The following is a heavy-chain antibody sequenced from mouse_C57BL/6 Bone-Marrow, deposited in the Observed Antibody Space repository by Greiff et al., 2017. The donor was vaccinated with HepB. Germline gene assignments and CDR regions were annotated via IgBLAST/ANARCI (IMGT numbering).Heavy chain of an antibody. CDR1: GYTFTSYW. D-gene: IGHD1-1*01. V-gene: IGHV1-55*01. J-gene: IGHJ4*01. Sequence: VQLQQPGAELVKPGASVKMSCKASGYTFTSYWITWVKQRPGQGLEWIGDIYPGSGSTNYNEKFTIKATLTVDTSSSTSYMQLSSLTSEDSAVSYCARDPLLRGAMDYWGQGTSITVSS. CDR3: ARDPLLRGAMDY. CDR2: IYPGSGST.